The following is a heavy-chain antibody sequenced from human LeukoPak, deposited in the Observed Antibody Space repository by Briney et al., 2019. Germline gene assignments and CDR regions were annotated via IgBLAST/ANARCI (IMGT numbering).Heavy chain of an antibody. V-gene: IGHV3-23*01. J-gene: IGHJ3*02. CDR1: GFTFSSYA. CDR3: AKYGYCSGGSCYSSRAGAFDI. D-gene: IGHD2-15*01. Sequence: PGGSLRLSCAASGFTFSSYAMSWVRQAPGKGLEWVSAISGSGGSTYYADSVKGRFTISRHNSKNTLYLQMNSLRAEDTGVYYCAKYGYCSGGSCYSSRAGAFDIWGEGTMVTVSS. CDR2: ISGSGGST.